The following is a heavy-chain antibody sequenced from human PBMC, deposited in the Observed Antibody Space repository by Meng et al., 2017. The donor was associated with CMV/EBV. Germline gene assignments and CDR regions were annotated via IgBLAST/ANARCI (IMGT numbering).Heavy chain of an antibody. J-gene: IGHJ4*02. CDR1: GGSFSGYY. D-gene: IGHD6-13*01. CDR2: INHSGST. CDR3: ARTRYSNPFDY. V-gene: IGHV4-34*01. Sequence: SETLSLTCAVYGGSFSGYYWSWIRQPPGKGLEWIGEINHSGSTSYNPSLKSRVTISVDTSKNQFSLKLSSVTAADTAVYYCARTRYSNPFDYWGQGTLVTVSS.